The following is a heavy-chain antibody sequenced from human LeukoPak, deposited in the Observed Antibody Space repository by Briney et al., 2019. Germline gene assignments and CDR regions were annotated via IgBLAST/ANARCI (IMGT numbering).Heavy chain of an antibody. V-gene: IGHV3-30*02. CDR3: AKDADYDYVWGSYRPYYFDY. J-gene: IGHJ4*02. CDR1: GFTFSSYG. Sequence: GGSLRLSCAASGFTFSSYGMHWVRQAPGKGLEWVAFIRYDGSNKYYADSVKGRFTISRDNSKNTLYLQMNSLRAEDTAVYYCAKDADYDYVWGSYRPYYFDYWGQGTLVTVSS. CDR2: IRYDGSNK. D-gene: IGHD3-16*02.